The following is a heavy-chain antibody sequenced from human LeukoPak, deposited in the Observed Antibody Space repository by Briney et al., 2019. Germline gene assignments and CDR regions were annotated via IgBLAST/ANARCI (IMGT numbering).Heavy chain of an antibody. V-gene: IGHV1-8*01. CDR1: GYTFTSYD. D-gene: IGHD2-15*01. Sequence: ASVKVSCKASGYTFTSYDINWVRQATGQGIEWMGWMNPNSGNTGYAQKFQARVSMARNTSISTAYMELSSLRSEDTAVYYCTRGLVVLSATSWAFDIWGHGTMVTVSS. J-gene: IGHJ3*02. CDR3: TRGLVVLSATSWAFDI. CDR2: MNPNSGNT.